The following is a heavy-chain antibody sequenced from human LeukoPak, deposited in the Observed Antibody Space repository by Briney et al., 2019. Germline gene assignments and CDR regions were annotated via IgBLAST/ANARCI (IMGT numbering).Heavy chain of an antibody. CDR3: TASRSDAFDI. J-gene: IGHJ3*02. CDR2: ISYDGSNK. V-gene: IGHV3-30*03. CDR1: GFTFSSYG. Sequence: SGRSLRLSCAASGFTFSSYGMHWVRQAPGKGLEWVAVISYDGSNKYYADSVKGRFTISRDNSKNTLYLQMNSLKTEDTAVYYCTASRSDAFDIWGQGTMVTVSS.